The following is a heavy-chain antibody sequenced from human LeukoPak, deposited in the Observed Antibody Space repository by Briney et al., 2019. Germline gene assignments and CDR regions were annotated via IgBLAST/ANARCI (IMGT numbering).Heavy chain of an antibody. Sequence: ASVKVSCKLSGDTLSKLSMHWVRQAPGKGLEWMGGFDPENADYINAQRFQGRVTMTEDTSTETAYMELSSLRSEDTAVYYCATGTLAAAAIFEYWGQGTLVTVSS. CDR2: FDPENADY. J-gene: IGHJ4*02. CDR1: GDTLSKLS. V-gene: IGHV1-24*01. D-gene: IGHD6-25*01. CDR3: ATGTLAAAAIFEY.